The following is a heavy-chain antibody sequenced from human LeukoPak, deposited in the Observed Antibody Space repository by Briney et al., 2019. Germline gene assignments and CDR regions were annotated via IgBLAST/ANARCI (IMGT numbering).Heavy chain of an antibody. V-gene: IGHV6-1*01. Sequence: SQTLSLTCAISGDSVSSNSAAWNWIRQSPSRGLEWLGRTYYRSKWYYDYAVSVQSRITINPHTTKNQFSLQLNSVTPEDTAVYYCARGVLRFLEWLLPNYYYYYMDVWGKGTTVTVSS. CDR1: GDSVSSNSAA. CDR2: TYYRSKWYY. J-gene: IGHJ6*03. D-gene: IGHD3-3*01. CDR3: ARGVLRFLEWLLPNYYYYYMDV.